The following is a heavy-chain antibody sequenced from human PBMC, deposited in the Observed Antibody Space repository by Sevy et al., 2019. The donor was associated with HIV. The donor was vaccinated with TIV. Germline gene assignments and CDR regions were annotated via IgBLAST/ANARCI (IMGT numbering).Heavy chain of an antibody. D-gene: IGHD2-21*01. Sequence: GESLKISCAASGFTFNTYSLIWVRQTPGKGLEWLSFIGTAAGVTYYADSVKGRFTISRENAKKSLYLQMNSLGDEDTAVYYCARCPGHYSIDYWGQGTLVTVSS. CDR2: IGTAAGVT. CDR3: ARCPGHYSIDY. V-gene: IGHV3-48*02. J-gene: IGHJ4*02. CDR1: GFTFNTYS.